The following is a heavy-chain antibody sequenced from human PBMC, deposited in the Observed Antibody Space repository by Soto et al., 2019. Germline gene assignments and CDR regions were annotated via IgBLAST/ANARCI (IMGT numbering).Heavy chain of an antibody. Sequence: LSLTCAVSGGSISSGGYSWSWIRQPPGKGLEWIGYIYHSGSTYYNPSLKSRVTISVDRSKNQFSLKLSSVTAADTAVYYCARGRDYYDTQNWFDPWGQGTLVTVSS. J-gene: IGHJ5*02. D-gene: IGHD3-22*01. CDR3: ARGRDYYDTQNWFDP. V-gene: IGHV4-30-2*01. CDR2: IYHSGST. CDR1: GGSISSGGYS.